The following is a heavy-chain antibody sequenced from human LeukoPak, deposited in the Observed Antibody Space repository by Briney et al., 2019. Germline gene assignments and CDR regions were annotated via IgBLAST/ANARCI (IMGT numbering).Heavy chain of an antibody. CDR3: ATGDYGDLWDY. D-gene: IGHD4-17*01. Sequence: VGSLRFSCAASGFTFSAYSLNWVRQAPGKGLEWVSYISSSSGTIYYGDSVKGRFTVSRDNAKNSLYLQMNSLRDEDTAVYYCATGDYGDLWDYWGQEALATVSS. CDR2: ISSSSGTI. J-gene: IGHJ4*02. V-gene: IGHV3-48*02. CDR1: GFTFSAYS.